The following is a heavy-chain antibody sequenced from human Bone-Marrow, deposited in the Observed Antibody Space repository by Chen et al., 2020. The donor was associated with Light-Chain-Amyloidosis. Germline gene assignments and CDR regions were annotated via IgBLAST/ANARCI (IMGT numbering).Heavy chain of an antibody. CDR2: IYPDDSDA. V-gene: IGHV5-51*01. Sequence: EVQLEQSGPEVKKPGESLKISCKGSGYTFPNYWIGWVRQMPGKGLEWMWVIYPDDSDARYSPSFEVQVTISADKSITTAYLQWRSLKASDTAMYYCARRRDGYNFDYWGQGTLVTVSS. J-gene: IGHJ4*02. CDR3: ARRRDGYNFDY. CDR1: GYTFPNYW. D-gene: IGHD5-12*01.